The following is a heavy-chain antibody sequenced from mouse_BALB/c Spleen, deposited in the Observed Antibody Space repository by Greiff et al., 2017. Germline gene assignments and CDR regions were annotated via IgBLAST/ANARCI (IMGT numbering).Heavy chain of an antibody. CDR2: ISSGGGST. D-gene: IGHD1-1*01. J-gene: IGHJ1*01. CDR3: ARRGYYGSEYFDV. Sequence: EVMLVESGGGLVKPGGSLKLSCAASGFAFSSYDMSWVSQTPEKRLEWVAYISSGGGSTYYPDTVKGRFTISRDNAKNTLYLQMSSLKSEDTAMYYCARRGYYGSEYFDVWGAGTTVTVSS. V-gene: IGHV5-12-1*01. CDR1: GFAFSSYD.